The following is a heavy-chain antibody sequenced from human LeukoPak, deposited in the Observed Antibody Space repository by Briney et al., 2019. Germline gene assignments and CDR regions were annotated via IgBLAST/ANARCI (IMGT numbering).Heavy chain of an antibody. V-gene: IGHV3-21*01. D-gene: IGHD5-12*01. CDR3: AREHSGYDFPGRDYYYMDV. Sequence: PGGSLRLSCAASGFTFSSYSMNWVRQAPGKGLEWVSSISSTSRSYIYYADSVKGRFTISRDNAKNSLYLQMNSLRAEDTAVYYCAREHSGYDFPGRDYYYMDVWGKGITVTVSS. CDR1: GFTFSSYS. CDR2: ISSTSRSYI. J-gene: IGHJ6*03.